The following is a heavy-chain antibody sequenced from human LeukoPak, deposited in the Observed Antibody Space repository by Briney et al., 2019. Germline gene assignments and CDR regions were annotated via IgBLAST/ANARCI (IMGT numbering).Heavy chain of an antibody. D-gene: IGHD2-2*01. J-gene: IGHJ4*02. Sequence: SETLSLTCTVSGGSISSYYWSWIRQPPGKGLEWIGYIYNSGSTNYNPSLKSRVTISVDTSKNQFSLKLSSVTAADTAVYHCAREYCSSTSCYFDYWGQGTLVTVSS. CDR3: AREYCSSTSCYFDY. CDR1: GGSISSYY. V-gene: IGHV4-59*01. CDR2: IYNSGST.